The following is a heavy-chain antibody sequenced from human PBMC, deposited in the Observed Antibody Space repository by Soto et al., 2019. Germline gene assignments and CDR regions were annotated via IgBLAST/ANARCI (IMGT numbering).Heavy chain of an antibody. Sequence: QLQLQESGPGLVKPSEILSLTCTVSAGSISSSSYYWGWIRQPPGKGLEWIGSIYSSGNTFYNPALNSRVSISVDTSKNQFSLRLTSVTAADMAVYYCARSSSTWYQYFDLWGRGAQVTVSS. V-gene: IGHV4-39*01. D-gene: IGHD6-13*01. J-gene: IGHJ2*01. CDR2: IYSSGNT. CDR1: AGSISSSSYY. CDR3: ARSSSTWYQYFDL.